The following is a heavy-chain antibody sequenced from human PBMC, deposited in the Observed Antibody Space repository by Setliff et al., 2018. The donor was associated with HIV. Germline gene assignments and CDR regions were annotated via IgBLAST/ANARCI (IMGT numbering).Heavy chain of an antibody. D-gene: IGHD3-22*01. V-gene: IGHV1-18*01. CDR2: ISPYNGDT. CDR1: GYRFNTYG. CDR3: VRGVTRDISGYYRDEYFQH. Sequence: ASVKVSCKASGYRFNTYGISWVRQAPGQGLEWMGWISPYNGDTRLAQSLQGRVTLTTDTSTTTAYMEMRTLRSDDTAVYYCVRGVTRDISGYYRDEYFQHWGQGTPVTVSS. J-gene: IGHJ1*01.